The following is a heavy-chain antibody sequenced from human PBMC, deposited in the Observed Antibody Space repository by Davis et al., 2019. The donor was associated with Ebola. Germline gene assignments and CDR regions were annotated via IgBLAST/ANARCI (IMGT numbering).Heavy chain of an antibody. CDR3: ARGTYRMDV. V-gene: IGHV4-39*07. Sequence: GSLRLSCTVSGGSISSSSYYWGWIRQPPGKGLEWIGEISQSGRTNYNPSLKSRVTISVDTSKNQFSLKLSAVTAADTAVYYCARGTYRMDVWGQGTTVTVSS. CDR1: GGSISSSSYY. CDR2: ISQSGRT. J-gene: IGHJ6*02.